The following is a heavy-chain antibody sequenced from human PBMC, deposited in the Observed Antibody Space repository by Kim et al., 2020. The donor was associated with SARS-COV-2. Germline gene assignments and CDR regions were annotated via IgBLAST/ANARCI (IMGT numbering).Heavy chain of an antibody. V-gene: IGHV3-23*03. CDR1: GFTFSSYA. CDR3: AKKNTRRTLYYYYGMDV. J-gene: IGHJ6*02. CDR2: IYSGGSST. Sequence: GGSLRLSCAASGFTFSSYAMSWVRQAPGKGLEWVSVIYSGGSSTYYADSVKGRFTISRDNSKNTLYLQMNSLRAEDTAVYYCAKKNTRRTLYYYYGMDVWGQGTTVTVSS.